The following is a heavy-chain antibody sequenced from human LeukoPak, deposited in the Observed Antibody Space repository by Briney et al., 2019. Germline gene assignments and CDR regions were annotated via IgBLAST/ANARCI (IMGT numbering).Heavy chain of an antibody. V-gene: IGHV3-30*02. CDR2: IRYGGSNK. CDR1: GFTFSSYG. D-gene: IGHD3-10*01. Sequence: EPGGSLRLSCAASGFTFSSYGMHWVRQAPGKGLEWVAFIRYGGSNKYYADSVKGRFTISRDNSKNTLYLQMNSLRAEDSAVYYCARAPVWGRSSGSPLFDYWGQGTLVTVSS. CDR3: ARAPVWGRSSGSPLFDY. J-gene: IGHJ4*02.